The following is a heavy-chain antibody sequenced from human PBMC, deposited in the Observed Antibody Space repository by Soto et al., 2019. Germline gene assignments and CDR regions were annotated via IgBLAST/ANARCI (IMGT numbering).Heavy chain of an antibody. CDR1: GFTFGSYW. Sequence: EVQLVESGGGLVQPGGSLRLSCAVSGFTFGSYWMNWGRLIPGKGLEWVAYIKPDGRATYYVDSVKGRFTISRDNAKNSLYLQMNSLRVEDTSVYYCARAGYCGPGCYYYFDYWGQGTLVTVSS. J-gene: IGHJ4*02. V-gene: IGHV3-7*01. CDR3: ARAGYCGPGCYYYFDY. D-gene: IGHD2-21*02. CDR2: IKPDGRAT.